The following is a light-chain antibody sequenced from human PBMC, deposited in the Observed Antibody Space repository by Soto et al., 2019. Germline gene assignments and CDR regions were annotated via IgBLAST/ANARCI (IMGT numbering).Light chain of an antibody. CDR1: QSFSSDY. Sequence: EIVLTQSPGTLSLSPGERATFSCRASQSFSSDYLAWYQQRPGLAPRLLISGTSNRASGIPDRFSGSRSGTDFTLTINTLEPEDFAVYYCQRYGSSPLYAFGQGTKLEIK. CDR3: QRYGSSPLYA. V-gene: IGKV3-20*01. J-gene: IGKJ2*01. CDR2: GTS.